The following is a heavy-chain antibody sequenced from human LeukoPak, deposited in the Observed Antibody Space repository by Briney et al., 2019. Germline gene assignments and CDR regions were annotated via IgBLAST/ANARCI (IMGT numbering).Heavy chain of an antibody. CDR1: GFTFSSYG. Sequence: GGSLRLSCAASGFTFSSYGMSWVRQAPGKGLEWVSAISGSGGSTYYADSVKGRFTISRDNSKNTLYLQMNSLRAEDTAVYYCAKDLHSSGTPGWFDPWGQGTLVAVSP. CDR2: ISGSGGST. J-gene: IGHJ5*02. CDR3: AKDLHSSGTPGWFDP. D-gene: IGHD3-22*01. V-gene: IGHV3-23*01.